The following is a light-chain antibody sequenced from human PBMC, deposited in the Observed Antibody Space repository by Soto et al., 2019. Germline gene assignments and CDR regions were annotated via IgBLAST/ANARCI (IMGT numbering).Light chain of an antibody. CDR1: SSNIGNNY. V-gene: IGLV1-51*01. CDR2: DNN. J-gene: IGLJ3*02. Sequence: QYVLTQPPSLSAAPGQTVTISCSGGSSNIGNNYVSWYQQVAGTTPKLLIFDNNKRPSGIPDRFSGSKSGTSATLGIAGLQTGDAADYYCATWDSSLSAWLFGGGTQLTVL. CDR3: ATWDSSLSAWL.